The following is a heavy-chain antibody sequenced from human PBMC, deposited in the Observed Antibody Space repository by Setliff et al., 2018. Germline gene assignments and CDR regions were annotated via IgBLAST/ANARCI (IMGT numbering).Heavy chain of an antibody. Sequence: NPSETLSLTCTVSGGSISSSSYYWGWIRQPPGKGLEWIGYIYYSGSTYYNPSLKSRVTISVDTSKNQFSLKLSSVTAADTAVYYCARDPLTTNRRRAFDIWGQGTMVTVSS. V-gene: IGHV4-31*03. J-gene: IGHJ3*02. D-gene: IGHD4-17*01. CDR2: IYYSGST. CDR3: ARDPLTTNRRRAFDI. CDR1: GGSISSSSYY.